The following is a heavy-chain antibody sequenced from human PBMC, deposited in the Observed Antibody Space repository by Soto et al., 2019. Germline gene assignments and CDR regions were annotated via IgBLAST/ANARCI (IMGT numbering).Heavy chain of an antibody. D-gene: IGHD1-1*01. V-gene: IGHV2-5*02. CDR3: AYRKGAATGTGNWFDP. Sequence: QITLKESGPTLVKPTETLTLTCTLSGFSLSTNGVGVGWIRQPPGKALEWLGLFYWDDDKRYSPSLQNRLTISKDTSKNQVVLTMANMAPEDTGTYYCAYRKGAATGTGNWFDPWGQGTPVTVSS. CDR1: GFSLSTNGVG. J-gene: IGHJ5*02. CDR2: FYWDDDK.